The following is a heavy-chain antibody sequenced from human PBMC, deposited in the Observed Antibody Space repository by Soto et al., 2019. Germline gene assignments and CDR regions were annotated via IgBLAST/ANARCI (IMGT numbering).Heavy chain of an antibody. CDR3: ARIDRIAAAPSY. CDR1: GFTFSDYY. Sequence: GGSLRLSCAASGFTFSDYYMSWIRQAPGKGLEWVSYISSSSSYTNYADSVKGRFTISRDNAKNSLYLQMNSLRAEDTAVYYCARIDRIAAAPSYWGQGTLVTVSS. J-gene: IGHJ4*02. D-gene: IGHD6-13*01. V-gene: IGHV3-11*06. CDR2: ISSSSSYT.